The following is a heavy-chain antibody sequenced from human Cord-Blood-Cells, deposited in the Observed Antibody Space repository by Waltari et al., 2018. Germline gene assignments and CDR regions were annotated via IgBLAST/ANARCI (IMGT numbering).Heavy chain of an antibody. CDR2: IDYSGST. J-gene: IGHJ4*02. V-gene: IGHV4-39*01. CDR3: ARRGYCSGGSCYGLYYFDY. Sequence: QLQLQESGPGLVKPSETLSLTCTVSGGSISSSSYYWGWIRQPPGKGLEWIGSIDYSGSTYYNPSLKSRVTISVDTSKNQFSLKLSSVTAADTAVYYCARRGYCSGGSCYGLYYFDYWGQGTLVTVSS. CDR1: GGSISSSSYY. D-gene: IGHD2-15*01.